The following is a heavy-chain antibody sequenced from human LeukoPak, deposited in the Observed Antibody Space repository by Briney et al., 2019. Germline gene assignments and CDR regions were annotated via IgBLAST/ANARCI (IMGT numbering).Heavy chain of an antibody. CDR3: ARDAFNAYYDFWSGYYDY. D-gene: IGHD3-3*01. CDR2: IYYSGST. V-gene: IGHV4-30-4*08. CDR1: GGSISSGDYY. J-gene: IGHJ4*02. Sequence: TLSLTCTVSGGSISSGDYYWSWIRQPPGKGLEWIGYIYYSGSTYYNPSLKSRVTISVDTSKNQFSLKPSSVTAADTAVYYCARDAFNAYYDFWSGYYDYWGQGTLVTVSS.